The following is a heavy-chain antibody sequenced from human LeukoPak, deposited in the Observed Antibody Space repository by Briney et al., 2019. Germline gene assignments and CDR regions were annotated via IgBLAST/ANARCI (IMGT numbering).Heavy chain of an antibody. J-gene: IGHJ4*02. D-gene: IGHD3-9*01. CDR2: INPGGGST. V-gene: IGHV1-46*01. CDR1: GYTFTSYY. Sequence: WASVKVSCKASGYTFTSYYMHSVRQAPGQGLEWMGIINPGGGSTTYAQKFQGRVTMTRDTSTSTVYMKLSSLRSEDTAVYFCARGLNFDWLSPFDYWGQGTLVTVSS. CDR3: ARGLNFDWLSPFDY.